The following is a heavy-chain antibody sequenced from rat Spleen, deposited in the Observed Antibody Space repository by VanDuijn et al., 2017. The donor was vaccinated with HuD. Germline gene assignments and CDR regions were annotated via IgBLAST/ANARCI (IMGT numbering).Heavy chain of an antibody. D-gene: IGHD1-12*02. CDR2: IWGNGNT. CDR1: GVSLSSYG. Sequence: QVQLKESGPGLVQPSQTLSLTCTVSGVSLSSYGIIWVRQPPGKGLEWMGVIWGNGNTNYNSALKSRLSISRDTSKSQVLLKMNSLQTEDTAMYFCARSAKYYYDGSYYYVHFDYWGQGVMVTVSS. CDR3: ARSAKYYYDGSYYYVHFDY. V-gene: IGHV2-13*01. J-gene: IGHJ2*01.